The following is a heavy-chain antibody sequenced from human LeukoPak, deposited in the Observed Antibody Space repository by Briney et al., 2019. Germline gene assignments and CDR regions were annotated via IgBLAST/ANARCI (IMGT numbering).Heavy chain of an antibody. Sequence: GGSLRLSCAASGFTFSSYAMSWVRQAPGKGLEWVSAISGSGGSTYYADSVKGRFTISRDNAKNSLYLQMNSLRAEDTAVYYCARVLAFYGYYYMDVWGKGTTVTVSS. CDR2: ISGSGGST. D-gene: IGHD2/OR15-2a*01. J-gene: IGHJ6*03. V-gene: IGHV3-23*01. CDR1: GFTFSSYA. CDR3: ARVLAFYGYYYMDV.